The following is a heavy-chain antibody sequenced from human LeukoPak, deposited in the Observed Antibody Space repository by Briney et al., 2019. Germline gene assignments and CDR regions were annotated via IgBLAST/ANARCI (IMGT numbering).Heavy chain of an antibody. V-gene: IGHV3-23*01. CDR3: AKDWSIYSKTYYFDS. Sequence: GGSLRLSCAASGFTFSNFAMNWVRQAPGKGLEWVSVVSGGGGSTYYAASVKGRFTISRDNSKNTVFLQINSLRVEDTALYYCAKDWSIYSKTYYFDSWGQGTLVTVSS. CDR2: VSGGGGST. CDR1: GFTFSNFA. J-gene: IGHJ4*02. D-gene: IGHD6-13*01.